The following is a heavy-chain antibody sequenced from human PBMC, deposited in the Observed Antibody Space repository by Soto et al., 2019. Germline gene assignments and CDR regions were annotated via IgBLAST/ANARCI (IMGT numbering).Heavy chain of an antibody. CDR2: IRSKANSYAT. J-gene: IGHJ4*02. CDR3: TRRAEYSGYDFKSDTYHNEVDY. V-gene: IGHV3-73*01. CDR1: GFTFSGSA. Sequence: GGSLRLSCAASGFTFSGSAMHRVRQASGKGLEWVGRIRSKANSYATAYAASVKGRFTISRDDSKNTAYLQMNSLKTEDTAVYYCTRRAEYSGYDFKSDTYHNEVDYWGQGTLVTVSS. D-gene: IGHD5-12*01.